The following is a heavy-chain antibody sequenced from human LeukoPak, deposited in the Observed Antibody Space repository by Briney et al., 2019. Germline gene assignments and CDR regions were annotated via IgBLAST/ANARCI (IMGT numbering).Heavy chain of an antibody. D-gene: IGHD4-17*01. CDR2: TYYWAKWYN. CDR1: GDSVLSNSST. J-gene: IGHJ6*03. CDR3: VRERLTPRLGGDAYFYMDV. Sequence: SQTLSLTCAISGDSVLSNSSTWNWIRQSPSRGLEWLGRTYYWAKWYNDYAPSLKSRLTIDRDTSKNHFSLQLSSVTPEDTAIYFCVRERLTPRLGGDAYFYMDVWGKGTTVTFS. V-gene: IGHV6-1*01.